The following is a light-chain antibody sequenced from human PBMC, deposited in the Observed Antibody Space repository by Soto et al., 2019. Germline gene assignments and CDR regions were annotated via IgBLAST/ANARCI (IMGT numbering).Light chain of an antibody. Sequence: DIQMTQSPSTLSGSVGDRVTITCRASQTISSWLAWYQQKPGKAPKLLIHKASTLKSGVPSRFSGSGSGTEFTLTISSLQPDDFATYYCQHYNSYSEAFGQVTKVELK. CDR1: QTISSW. V-gene: IGKV1-5*03. J-gene: IGKJ1*01. CDR3: QHYNSYSEA. CDR2: KAS.